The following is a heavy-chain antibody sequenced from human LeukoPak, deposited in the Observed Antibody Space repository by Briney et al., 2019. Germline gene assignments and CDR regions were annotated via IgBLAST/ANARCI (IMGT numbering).Heavy chain of an antibody. Sequence: SETLSLTCTVSGGSISTYYWNWIRQPPGKGLEWIVYIYYSGSTNYNPSLKSRVTISVDTSKNQFSLKLSSVTAADTAVYYCASAEGGNSHLGYWGQGTLVTVSS. CDR1: GGSISTYY. J-gene: IGHJ4*02. CDR3: ASAEGGNSHLGY. D-gene: IGHD4-23*01. V-gene: IGHV4-59*01. CDR2: IYYSGST.